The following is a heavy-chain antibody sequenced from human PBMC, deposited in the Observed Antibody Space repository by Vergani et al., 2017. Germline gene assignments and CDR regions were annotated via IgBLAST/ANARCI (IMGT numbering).Heavy chain of an antibody. CDR1: GFTFSNAW. V-gene: IGHV3-15*01. J-gene: IGHJ4*02. CDR3: TTYGDYDY. D-gene: IGHD4-17*01. CDR2: IKSKTVGGTT. Sequence: VELLESGGDLVKPGGSLRLSCAASGFTFSNAWMSWVRQAPGKGLEWVGRIKSKTVGGTTDYAAPVKGRFTISRDDSKNTLYLQMNSLKTEDTAVYYCTTYGDYDYWGQGTLVTVSS.